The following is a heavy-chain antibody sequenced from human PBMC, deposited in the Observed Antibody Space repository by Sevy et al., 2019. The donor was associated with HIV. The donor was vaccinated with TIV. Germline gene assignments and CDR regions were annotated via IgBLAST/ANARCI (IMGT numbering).Heavy chain of an antibody. CDR3: AGAGMGAKGFDY. J-gene: IGHJ4*02. D-gene: IGHD1-26*01. Sequence: GGSLRLSCAASGFIFNSYVMSWVRQAPGKGLEWVSGISASGGSTFYADSVKGRFTISRDNFKNALYLEMNSLGVEDTAIYYCAGAGMGAKGFDYWGQGTLVTVSS. V-gene: IGHV3-23*01. CDR1: GFIFNSYV. CDR2: ISASGGST.